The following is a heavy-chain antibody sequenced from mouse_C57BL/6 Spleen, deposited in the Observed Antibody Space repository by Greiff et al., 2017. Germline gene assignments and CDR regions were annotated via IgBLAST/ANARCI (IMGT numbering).Heavy chain of an antibody. Sequence: QVQLQQSGAELMKPGASVKLSCKATGYTFTGYWIEWVKQRPGHGLEWIGEILPGSGSTNYNEKFKGKATLTADTSSNTAYMQLHSLTTEGSASYYGARRGYYGNYDYWGQGTTLTVSS. CDR1: GYTFTGYW. D-gene: IGHD2-1*01. V-gene: IGHV1-9*01. CDR3: ARRGYYGNYDY. CDR2: ILPGSGST. J-gene: IGHJ2*01.